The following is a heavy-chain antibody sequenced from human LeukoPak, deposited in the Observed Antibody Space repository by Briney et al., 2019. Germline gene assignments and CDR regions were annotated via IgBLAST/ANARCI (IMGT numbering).Heavy chain of an antibody. V-gene: IGHV3-23*01. CDR2: ISVGGGDT. J-gene: IGHJ4*02. CDR1: GFIFSSYV. CDR3: AKLNLGEMAYFDS. D-gene: IGHD2-21*01. Sequence: GSLRLSCEASGFIFSSYVMGWVRQAPGKGREWVSSISVGGGDTFTADSVKGRFTITRENSKNTLYLQMMGLRVEDTAIYYCAKLNLGEMAYFDSWGQGILVTVSS.